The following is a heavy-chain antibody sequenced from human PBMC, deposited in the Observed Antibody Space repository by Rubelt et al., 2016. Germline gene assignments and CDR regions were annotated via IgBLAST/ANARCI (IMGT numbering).Heavy chain of an antibody. CDR2: IYPGDSDT. Sequence: EVQLVQSGAEVKKPGESLKISCQASGYSFPNYWIGWVRQMPGKGLEWMGIIYPGDSDTRYRPAFQGQVTISADKSISTAYLQWSSLKASDTAMYYCARGYSLDYWGQGTLVTVSS. D-gene: IGHD5-18*01. V-gene: IGHV5-51*01. J-gene: IGHJ4*02. CDR3: ARGYSLDY. CDR1: GYSFPNYW.